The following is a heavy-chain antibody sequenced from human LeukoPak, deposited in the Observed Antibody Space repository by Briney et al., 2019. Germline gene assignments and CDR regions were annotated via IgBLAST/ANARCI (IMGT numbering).Heavy chain of an antibody. Sequence: PSETPSLTRAVSGYSISSGYYWGLIRQPPGEGLEWIGSIHHSGTTYYNPSLKSRVAISVDTSKNQFSLNLSSVTAADTAVYYCARPFKDTTVTSGFDYWGQGTLVTVSS. CDR3: ARPFKDTTVTSGFDY. D-gene: IGHD4-17*01. V-gene: IGHV4-38-2*01. CDR2: IHHSGTT. CDR1: GYSISSGYY. J-gene: IGHJ4*02.